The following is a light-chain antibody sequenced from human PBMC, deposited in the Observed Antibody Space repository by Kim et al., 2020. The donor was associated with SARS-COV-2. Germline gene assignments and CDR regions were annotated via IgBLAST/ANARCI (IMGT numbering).Light chain of an antibody. CDR1: SIGSKS. CDR2: YDS. Sequence: SYVLTQPPSVSVAPGKTARITCGGTSIGSKSVHWYQQKPGQAPVLVISYDSVRPSGIPERFSGSNSGNTATLTISRVEAGDEADYYCQVWDSSNDHRVVFGGGTQLTVL. J-gene: IGLJ2*01. CDR3: QVWDSSNDHRVV. V-gene: IGLV3-21*04.